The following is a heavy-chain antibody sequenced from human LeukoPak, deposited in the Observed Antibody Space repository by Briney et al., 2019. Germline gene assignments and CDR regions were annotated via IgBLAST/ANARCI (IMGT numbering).Heavy chain of an antibody. Sequence: PGGSLRLSCEASGFTLTTYIMTWVRQAPGKGLEWVSATGDYGATTYAESVKGRFTISIDQSKNTLFLQMNSLRVDDTAIYFCAKARLGGSTYDYWGQGTVVTVSS. CDR1: GFTLTTYI. V-gene: IGHV3-23*01. CDR3: AKARLGGSTYDY. CDR2: TGDYGAT. J-gene: IGHJ4*02. D-gene: IGHD3-10*01.